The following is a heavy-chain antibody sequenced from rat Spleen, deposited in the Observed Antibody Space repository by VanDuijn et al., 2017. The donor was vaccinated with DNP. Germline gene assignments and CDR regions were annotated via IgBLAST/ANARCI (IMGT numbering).Heavy chain of an antibody. CDR2: ISYSGST. CDR3: ARQPSGMDY. J-gene: IGHJ2*01. D-gene: IGHD1-4*01. Sequence: EVQLQESGPGLVKPSQSLSLTCSVTGYSITSNYWGWIRKFPGDKMEWIGHISYSGSTTYNPSLESRISITRDTSKNQFFLTLKSVTTADTATYYCARQPSGMDYWGQGVMVIVSS. V-gene: IGHV3-1*01. CDR1: GYSITSNY.